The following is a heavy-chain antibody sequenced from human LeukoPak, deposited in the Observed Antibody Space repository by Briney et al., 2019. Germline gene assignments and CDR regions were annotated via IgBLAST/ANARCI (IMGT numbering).Heavy chain of an antibody. CDR3: ARDTVTTHYYYYYYMDV. D-gene: IGHD4-17*01. Sequence: SETLSLTCTVSGGSISSYYWSWIRQPAGKGLEWIGRIYTSGSTNYNPFLKSRVTMSVDTSKNQFSLKLSSVTAADTAVYYCARDTVTTHYYYYYYMDVWGKGTTVTISS. V-gene: IGHV4-4*07. CDR1: GGSISSYY. CDR2: IYTSGST. J-gene: IGHJ6*03.